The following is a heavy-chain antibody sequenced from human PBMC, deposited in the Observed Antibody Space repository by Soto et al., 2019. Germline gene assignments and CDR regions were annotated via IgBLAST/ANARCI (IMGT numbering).Heavy chain of an antibody. CDR2: IIPIFGTA. CDR3: GDYNWKGQGIDAFDI. J-gene: IGHJ3*02. V-gene: IGHV1-69*01. Sequence: QVQLVQSGAEVKKPGSSVKVSCKASGGTFSSSAISWVRQAPGQGLEWMGGIIPIFGTANYAQKFQGRVTITADESTSTAYMERSSLRSADTAVYCCGDYNWKGQGIDAFDIWGQGTMVTVSS. CDR1: GGTFSSSA. D-gene: IGHD1-20*01.